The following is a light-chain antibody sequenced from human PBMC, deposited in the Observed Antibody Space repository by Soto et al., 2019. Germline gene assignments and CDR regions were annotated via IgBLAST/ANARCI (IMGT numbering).Light chain of an antibody. CDR2: DVT. Sequence: QSALTQPASVSGSPGQSITITCTGTTSDVVYNYVSWYQQYPGQVPKLIIFDVTSRPSGVSYRFSGSKSGNTASLTISGLQAEDEADYHCSSFSSTSTLVVFGGGTKVTVL. J-gene: IGLJ2*01. CDR1: TSDVVYNY. CDR3: SSFSSTSTLVV. V-gene: IGLV2-14*01.